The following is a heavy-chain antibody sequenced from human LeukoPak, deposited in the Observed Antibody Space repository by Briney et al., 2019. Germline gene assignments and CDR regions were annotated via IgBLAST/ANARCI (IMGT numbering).Heavy chain of an antibody. CDR3: ARVRDSSGYYQDGAFDI. V-gene: IGHV1-69*06. CDR2: IIPIFGTA. J-gene: IGHJ3*02. CDR1: GGTFSSYA. D-gene: IGHD3-22*01. Sequence: GASVKVSCKASGGTFSSYAISWVRQAPGQGLGWMGGIIPIFGTANYAQKFQGRVTITADKSTSTAYMELSSLRSEDTAVYYCARVRDSSGYYQDGAFDIWGQGTMVTVS.